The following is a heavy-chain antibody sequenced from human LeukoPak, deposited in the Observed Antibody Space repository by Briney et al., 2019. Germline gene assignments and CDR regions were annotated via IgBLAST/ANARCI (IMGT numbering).Heavy chain of an antibody. Sequence: GGSLRLPCAASGFTFSSYEMNWVRQAPGKGLEWVSYISGSGNTIYYADSVKGRFTISRDNAKNSLYLQMNSLRAEDTALYYCARIPYTFYRDCFDPWGQGTLVTVSS. CDR1: GFTFSSYE. D-gene: IGHD3-16*01. J-gene: IGHJ5*02. V-gene: IGHV3-48*03. CDR3: ARIPYTFYRDCFDP. CDR2: ISGSGNTI.